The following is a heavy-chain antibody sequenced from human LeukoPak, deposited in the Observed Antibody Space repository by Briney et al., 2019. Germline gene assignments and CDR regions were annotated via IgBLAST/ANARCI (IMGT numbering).Heavy chain of an antibody. CDR3: AKGDGYSGSYVEYFQH. CDR1: GFNFDDYG. D-gene: IGHD1-26*01. J-gene: IGHJ1*01. CDR2: ISGSGGST. Sequence: GGSLRLSCAASGFNFDDYGMTWVRHAPGEGLEWVSAISGSGGSTYYADSVKGRFTISRDNSKNTLYLQMNSLRAEDTAVYYCAKGDGYSGSYVEYFQHWGQGTLVTVSS. V-gene: IGHV3-23*01.